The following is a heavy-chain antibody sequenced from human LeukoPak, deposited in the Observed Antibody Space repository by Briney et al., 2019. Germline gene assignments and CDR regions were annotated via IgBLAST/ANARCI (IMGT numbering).Heavy chain of an antibody. V-gene: IGHV3-21*01. Sequence: GGSLRLSCAASGFTFSSYNMNWVRQAPGKGLEWVSSISSSSSYIYYADSVKGRFTISRDNAKNSLYLQMNSLRAEDTAVYYCARDPPAGCSSTSCYSEGFDYWGQGTLVTVSS. J-gene: IGHJ4*02. D-gene: IGHD2-2*01. CDR2: ISSSSSYI. CDR3: ARDPPAGCSSTSCYSEGFDY. CDR1: GFTFSSYN.